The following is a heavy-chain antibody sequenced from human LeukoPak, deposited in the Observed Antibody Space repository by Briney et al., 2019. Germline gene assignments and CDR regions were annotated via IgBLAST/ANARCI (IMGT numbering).Heavy chain of an antibody. V-gene: IGHV3-21*06. Sequence: PGGSLRLSCAGSGFKFRSYGMHWVRQAPGKGLEWVSSIDSSGGYMFYADSVKGRFIISRDNAKDSLYLQMNSLRVEDTAVYYCLRGDRRDYWGQGTLVTVSS. CDR2: IDSSGGYM. J-gene: IGHJ4*02. CDR1: GFKFRSYG. CDR3: LRGDRRDY.